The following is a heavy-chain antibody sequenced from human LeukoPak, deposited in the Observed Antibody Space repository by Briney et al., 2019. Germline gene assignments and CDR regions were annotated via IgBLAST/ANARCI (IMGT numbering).Heavy chain of an antibody. Sequence: ASVTVSCKASGYTFTAYYIHWVRQAPGQGLEWMGWINTNTGNPTYAQGFTGRFVFSLDTSVSTAYLQISSLKTEDTAVYYCARDTPEYSSPYYFDYWGQGTLVTVSS. CDR2: INTNTGNP. V-gene: IGHV7-4-1*02. CDR3: ARDTPEYSSPYYFDY. D-gene: IGHD3-22*01. J-gene: IGHJ4*02. CDR1: GYTFTAYY.